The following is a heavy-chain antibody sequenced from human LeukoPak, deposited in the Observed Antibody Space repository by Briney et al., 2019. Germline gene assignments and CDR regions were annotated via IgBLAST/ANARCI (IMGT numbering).Heavy chain of an antibody. CDR1: GFTVSSNY. Sequence: GGSLRLSCAASGFTVSSNYMSWVRQAPGKGLEWVSAISGSGGSTYYADSVKGRFTISRDNSKNTLYLQMNSLRAEDTAVYYCAKALDFWSRNFDYWGQGTLVTVSS. J-gene: IGHJ4*02. CDR3: AKALDFWSRNFDY. D-gene: IGHD3-3*01. V-gene: IGHV3-23*01. CDR2: ISGSGGST.